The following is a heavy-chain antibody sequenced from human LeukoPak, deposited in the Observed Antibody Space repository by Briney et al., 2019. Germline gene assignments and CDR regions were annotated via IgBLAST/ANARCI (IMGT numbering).Heavy chain of an antibody. J-gene: IGHJ6*03. CDR1: GFTFSDYY. CDR2: ISSSGSTI. CDR3: ARGDCSSTSCYTGYYYYYMDV. D-gene: IGHD2-2*02. Sequence: GGSLRLSCAASGFTFSDYYMSWIRQAPGKGLEWVSYISSSGSTIYYADSVKGRFTISRDNAKNSLYLQMNSLRAEDTAVYYCARGDCSSTSCYTGYYYYYMDVWGKGTTVTVSS. V-gene: IGHV3-11*01.